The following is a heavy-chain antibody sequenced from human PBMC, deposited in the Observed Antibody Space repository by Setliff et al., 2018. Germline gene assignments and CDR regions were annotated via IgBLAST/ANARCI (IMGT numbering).Heavy chain of an antibody. CDR2: ISAYNGNT. CDR3: GRVDAELILGNYIDY. J-gene: IGHJ4*02. Sequence: ASVKVSCKTSGYTFNSYGYSWVRQAPGQGLEWMGWISAYNGNTKFVQKFQGRVAMTTDTSTSTAFMELRSLRPDDTASYYCGRVDAELILGNYIDYWGQGTLVTVSS. CDR1: GYTFNSYG. D-gene: IGHD2-15*01. V-gene: IGHV1-18*01.